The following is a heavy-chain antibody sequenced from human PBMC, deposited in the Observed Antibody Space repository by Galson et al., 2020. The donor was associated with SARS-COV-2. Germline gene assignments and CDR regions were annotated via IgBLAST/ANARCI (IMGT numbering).Heavy chain of an antibody. CDR3: ARHAVGRGVMAEDDY. D-gene: IGHD3-10*01. Sequence: SQTLSLTCAVSGYSISSGYYWGWLRQPPGKGLEWIGSIYHSGSTYYNPSLKSRVTISVDTSKNQFSLKLSSVTAADTAVYYCARHAVGRGVMAEDDYWGQGTLVTVSS. CDR2: IYHSGST. J-gene: IGHJ4*02. CDR1: GYSISSGYY. V-gene: IGHV4-38-2*01.